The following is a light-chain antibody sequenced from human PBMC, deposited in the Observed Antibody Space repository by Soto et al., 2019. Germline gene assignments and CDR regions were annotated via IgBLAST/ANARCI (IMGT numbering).Light chain of an antibody. J-gene: IGLJ3*02. CDR3: TSYSRYRVLV. CDR2: EVS. V-gene: IGLV2-14*01. CDR1: SSDIGGYKY. Sequence: QSALTQPASVSGSLGQSITISCTGTSSDIGGYKYVSWYQQHPGKAPKLIIFEVSNRPSGVSDRFSGSNSGNTASLTISGLQAEDEADYYSTSYSRYRVLVFGGGTKLTVL.